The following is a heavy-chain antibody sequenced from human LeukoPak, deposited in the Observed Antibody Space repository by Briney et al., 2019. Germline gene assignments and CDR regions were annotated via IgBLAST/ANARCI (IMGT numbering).Heavy chain of an antibody. CDR3: ARALRRHSSGWYYFDY. CDR2: IYSGGST. V-gene: IGHV3-66*01. CDR1: GFTVSSNY. J-gene: IGHJ4*02. Sequence: GGSLRLSCAASGFTVSSNYMSWVRQAPGKGLEWVSVIYSGGSTYYADSVKGRFTISRDNSKNTLYLQMNSLRAEDTAVYYCARALRRHSSGWYYFDYWGQGTLVTVSS. D-gene: IGHD6-19*01.